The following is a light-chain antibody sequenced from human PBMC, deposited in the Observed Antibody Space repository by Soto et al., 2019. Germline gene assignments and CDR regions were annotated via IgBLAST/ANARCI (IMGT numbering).Light chain of an antibody. CDR1: SSDVGGYKY. CDR2: EVN. CDR3: AAWDDSLDGHAV. V-gene: IGLV2-8*01. J-gene: IGLJ7*01. Sequence: QSVLTQPPSASGSPGQSVTISCTGTSSDVGGYKYVSWYQQKSGKAPKLIIYEVNERPSGVPDRFSGSKSGTSASLAISGLQAEDEADYYCAAWDDSLDGHAVFGGGTKLTVL.